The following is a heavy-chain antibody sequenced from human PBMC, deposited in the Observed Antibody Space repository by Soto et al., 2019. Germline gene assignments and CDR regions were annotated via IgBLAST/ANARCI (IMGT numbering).Heavy chain of an antibody. J-gene: IGHJ4*02. V-gene: IGHV3-30*04. CDR2: ISDDGTNK. Sequence: QVQLVESGGGVVQPGRSLRLSCAASGFTFSSYAMHWVRQAPGKGLEWVAVISDDGTNKDYADSVKGRCTISRDKSKSTLDLQMDSLRPEDTAVYYCARDGAYYDVLTEHYFDVWGQGTLVSVSA. CDR1: GFTFSSYA. CDR3: ARDGAYYDVLTEHYFDV. D-gene: IGHD3-9*01.